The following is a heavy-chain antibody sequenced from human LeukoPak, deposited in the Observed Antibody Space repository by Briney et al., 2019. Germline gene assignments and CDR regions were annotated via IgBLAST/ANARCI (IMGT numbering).Heavy chain of an antibody. CDR1: GFTFSSYG. V-gene: IGHV3-30*19. CDR2: ISYDGSNK. Sequence: PGGSLRLSCAASGFTFSSYGMHWVRQAPGKGLEWVAVISYDGSNKYYADSVKGRFTISRDNSKNTLYLQMNSLRAEDTAVYYCARDRGTAMVLVDYWGQGTLVTVSS. CDR3: ARDRGTAMVLVDY. D-gene: IGHD5-18*01. J-gene: IGHJ4*02.